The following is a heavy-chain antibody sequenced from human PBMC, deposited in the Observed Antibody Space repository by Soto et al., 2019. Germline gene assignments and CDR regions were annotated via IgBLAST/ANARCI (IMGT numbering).Heavy chain of an antibody. J-gene: IGHJ2*01. CDR2: FNPSGGST. D-gene: IGHD5-18*01. CDR1: GYTFNSYY. Sequence: AAVKVSCKASGYTFNSYYIHWVRQAPGQGLEWMGIFNPSGGSTNYPQKLQGRVTLTRDASTSTVYMELSSLRSEDTAIYYCARGGYDWYFDLWGRGTLVTVSS. V-gene: IGHV1-46*02. CDR3: ARGGYDWYFDL.